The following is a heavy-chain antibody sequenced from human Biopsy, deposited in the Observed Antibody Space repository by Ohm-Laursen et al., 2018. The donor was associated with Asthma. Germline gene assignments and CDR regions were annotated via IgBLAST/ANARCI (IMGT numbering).Heavy chain of an antibody. CDR3: ARDRGYCSGGTCPSWFDP. V-gene: IGHV1-2*06. J-gene: IGHJ5*02. D-gene: IGHD2-15*01. CDR2: INPNSGDT. CDR1: GYTFSNYA. Sequence: SVKVSCKVSGYTFSNYAISWARQAPGQGLEWMGRINPNSGDTKYAQRFQGRVTVTRDRSISTAYMELSRLRSDDTAVYYCARDRGYCSGGTCPSWFDPWGQGTLVIVSS.